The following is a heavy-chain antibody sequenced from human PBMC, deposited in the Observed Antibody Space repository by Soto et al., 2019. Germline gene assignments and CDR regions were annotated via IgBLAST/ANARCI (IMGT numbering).Heavy chain of an antibody. D-gene: IGHD5-12*01. CDR2: ISYDGSNK. CDR1: GFTFSSYG. J-gene: IGHJ4*02. V-gene: IGHV3-30*18. Sequence: QVQLVESGGGVVQPGRSLRLSCAASGFTFSSYGMHWVRQAPGKGLEWVGVISYDGSNKYYAHSVKGRFSISRNNSRNTLYLQMNSLRAEDTAVYYCAKGGYSGYDYGDYWGQGTLVTVSS. CDR3: AKGGYSGYDYGDY.